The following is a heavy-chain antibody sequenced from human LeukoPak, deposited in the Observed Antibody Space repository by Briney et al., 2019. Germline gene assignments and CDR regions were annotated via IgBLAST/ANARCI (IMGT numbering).Heavy chain of an antibody. Sequence: GASVKVSCKASGYSLTSNYMHWVRQAPGQGLEWMGIIKPSGGSTNYAQKFQGRVTMTWDMSTSTVYMELSSLRSDDTAVYYCARDLIGGWSSDYWGQGTLVSVSS. J-gene: IGHJ4*02. CDR3: ARDLIGGWSSDY. D-gene: IGHD6-19*01. CDR2: IKPSGGST. V-gene: IGHV1-46*01. CDR1: GYSLTSNY.